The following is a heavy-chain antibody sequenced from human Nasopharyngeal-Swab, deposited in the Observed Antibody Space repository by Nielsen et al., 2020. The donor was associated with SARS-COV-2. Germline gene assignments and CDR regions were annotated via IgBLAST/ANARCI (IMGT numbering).Heavy chain of an antibody. D-gene: IGHD5-24*01. CDR2: IHPGNSDT. V-gene: IGHV5-51*01. CDR3: ARRAARDGYNFEVDP. Sequence: GESLKISCTGFGYSFANYWIGWVRQMPGKGLEWMGSIHPGNSDTRYSPTFPGRVTISADKSINTAYLQWTSLRASDTAVYYCARRAARDGYNFEVDPWGQGTLVTVSS. J-gene: IGHJ5*02. CDR1: GYSFANYW.